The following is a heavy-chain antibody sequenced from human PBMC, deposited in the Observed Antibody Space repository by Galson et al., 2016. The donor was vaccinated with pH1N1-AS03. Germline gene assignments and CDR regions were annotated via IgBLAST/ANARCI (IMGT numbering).Heavy chain of an antibody. J-gene: IGHJ6*02. D-gene: IGHD3-16*01. V-gene: IGHV3-9*01. CDR1: GFRFDDYS. CDR2: ISWDSGEI. Sequence: SLRLSCAAAGFRFDDYSMNWVRQVPGKSPEWVSGISWDSGEIYYADSVEGRFIISRDNAKNSLYLQMKSLRAEDTAVYKCVRGGLGQVYGLDAWGQGTTVIVSS. CDR3: VRGGLGQVYGLDA.